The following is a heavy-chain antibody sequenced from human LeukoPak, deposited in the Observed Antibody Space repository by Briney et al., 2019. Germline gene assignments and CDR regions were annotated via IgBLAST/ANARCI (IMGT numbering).Heavy chain of an antibody. CDR2: ISGSGGST. CDR1: GFTVSSNY. CDR3: AKDLLPGYSYGSGY. J-gene: IGHJ4*02. Sequence: GGSLRLSCAASGFTVSSNYMSWVRQAPGKGLEWVSAISGSGGSTYYADSVKGRFTISRDNSKNTLYLQMNSLRAEDTAVYYCAKDLLPGYSYGSGYWGQGTLVTVSS. D-gene: IGHD5-18*01. V-gene: IGHV3-23*01.